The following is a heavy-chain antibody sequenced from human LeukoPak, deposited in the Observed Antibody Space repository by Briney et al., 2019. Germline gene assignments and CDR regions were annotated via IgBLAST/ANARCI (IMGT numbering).Heavy chain of an antibody. Sequence: PSETLSLTCTVSGGSISSYYWNWIRQPPGQGLEWIGYISNSGITKYNPSLKSRVTISPETSKNQFSLRLTSVTAADTAVYYCAKASVTTAVLFDSWGQGTQVAVSS. CDR3: AKASVTTAVLFDS. V-gene: IGHV4-59*01. J-gene: IGHJ4*02. CDR1: GGSISSYY. CDR2: ISNSGIT. D-gene: IGHD4-23*01.